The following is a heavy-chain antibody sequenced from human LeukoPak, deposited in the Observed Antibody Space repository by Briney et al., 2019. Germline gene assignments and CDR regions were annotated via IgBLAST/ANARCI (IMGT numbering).Heavy chain of an antibody. J-gene: IGHJ4*02. V-gene: IGHV3-53*01. CDR2: IYSGGST. D-gene: IGHD1-14*01. CDR3: ARVAFRSSSYITGIDY. Sequence: PGGSLRLSCSASGFTVSSSYMSWVRQAPGKGLAWVSVIYSGGSTYYADSVKSRFTISRDNSKNTLYLQMNSLRIEDTAVYYRARVAFRSSSYITGIDYWGQGTLVTVSS. CDR1: GFTVSSSY.